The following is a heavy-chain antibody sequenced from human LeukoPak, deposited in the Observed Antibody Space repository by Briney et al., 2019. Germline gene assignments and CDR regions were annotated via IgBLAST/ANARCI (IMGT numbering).Heavy chain of an antibody. CDR2: IYYSGST. V-gene: IGHV4-59*01. Sequence: SETLSLTCTVSGGSISSYYWSWIRQPPGKGQEWIGYIYYSGSTNYNPSLKSRVTISVDTSKNQFSLKLSSVTAADTAVYYCSGGYSYGSTFDYWGQGTLVTVSS. J-gene: IGHJ4*02. CDR3: SGGYSYGSTFDY. CDR1: GGSISSYY. D-gene: IGHD5-18*01.